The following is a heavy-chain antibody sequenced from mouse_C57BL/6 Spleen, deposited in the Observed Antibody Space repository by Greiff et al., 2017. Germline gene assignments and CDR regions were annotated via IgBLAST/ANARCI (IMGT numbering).Heavy chain of an antibody. CDR1: GYTFTSYW. D-gene: IGHD1-1*01. CDR2: IHPNSGST. CDR3: AVTTVGGYFDV. J-gene: IGHJ1*03. Sequence: QVHVKQPGAELVKPGASVKLSCKASGYTFTSYWMHWVKQRPGQGLEWIGMIHPNSGSTNYNEKFKSKATLTVDKSSSTAYMQLSSLTSEDSAVYYCAVTTVGGYFDVWGTGTTVTVSS. V-gene: IGHV1-64*01.